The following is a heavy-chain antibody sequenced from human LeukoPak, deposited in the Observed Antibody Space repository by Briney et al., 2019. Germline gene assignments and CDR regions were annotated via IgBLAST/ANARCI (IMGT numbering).Heavy chain of an antibody. CDR1: GFTFSSYG. J-gene: IGHJ5*02. V-gene: IGHV3-23*01. CDR3: AKHGGWSEYNWFDP. CDR2: ISGSGGST. Sequence: PGGSLRLSCAASGFTFSSYGMHWVRQAPGKGLEWVSVISGSGGSTYYADSVKGRFTISRDNSKNTLCLQMNSLRAEDTAVYYCAKHGGWSEYNWFDPWGQGTLVTVSS. D-gene: IGHD6-19*01.